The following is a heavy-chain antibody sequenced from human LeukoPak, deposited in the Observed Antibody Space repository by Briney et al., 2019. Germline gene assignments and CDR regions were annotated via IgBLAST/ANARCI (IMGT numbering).Heavy chain of an antibody. CDR3: AREAIGAFDS. J-gene: IGHJ3*02. Sequence: PSETLSLTCAVSGGSIGSNNWWSWVRQPPGKGLEWIGEIHHTGNTNSSPSLKSRLTISVDKSKNEFSLKLKSVTAADTAVYYCAREAIGAFDSWGQGTMVAVSS. V-gene: IGHV4-4*02. CDR1: GGSIGSNNW. CDR2: IHHTGNT.